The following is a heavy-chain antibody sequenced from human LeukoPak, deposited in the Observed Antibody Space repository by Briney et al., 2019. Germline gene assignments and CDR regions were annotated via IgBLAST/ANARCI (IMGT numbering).Heavy chain of an antibody. Sequence: TGGSLRLSCAASGFTFSSYGMHWVRQAPGKGLEWVAVIWYDGSNKYYADSVKGRFTISRDNSKNTLYLQMNSLRAEDTVVYYCARDRGSGSYTLDYWGQGTLVTVSS. J-gene: IGHJ4*02. V-gene: IGHV3-33*01. CDR3: ARDRGSGSYTLDY. CDR2: IWYDGSNK. CDR1: GFTFSSYG. D-gene: IGHD3-10*01.